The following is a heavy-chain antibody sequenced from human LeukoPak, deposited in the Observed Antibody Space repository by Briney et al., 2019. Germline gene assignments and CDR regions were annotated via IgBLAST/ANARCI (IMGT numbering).Heavy chain of an antibody. D-gene: IGHD2-15*01. CDR2: IYSGGST. V-gene: IGHV3-53*01. CDR3: ARGCSDKNCYIHY. J-gene: IGHJ4*02. CDR1: GFTVSSNY. Sequence: GGSLRLSCAASGFTVSSNYMNWVRQAPGKGLEWVSVIYSGGSTYYADSVKSRFTISRENSKNMLYLQMSSLRVEDKAVYYCARGCSDKNCYIHYWGQGTLVTVSS.